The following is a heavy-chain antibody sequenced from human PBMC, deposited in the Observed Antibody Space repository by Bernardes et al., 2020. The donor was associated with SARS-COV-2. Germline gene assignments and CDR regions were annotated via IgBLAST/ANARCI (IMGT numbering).Heavy chain of an antibody. V-gene: IGHV4-31*03. Sequence: SETLSLTCTVSGGSISSGGYYWSWIRQHPEKGLEWIGSIYYNGATDYNPSLKSRVTILIDPSKDQFSLKLSSVTAADTAIYYCARDQTTSHFHGWNVWGRGTTVTVSS. CDR3: ARDQTTSHFHGWNV. CDR1: GGSISSGGYY. D-gene: IGHD4-4*01. J-gene: IGHJ6*02. CDR2: IYYNGAT.